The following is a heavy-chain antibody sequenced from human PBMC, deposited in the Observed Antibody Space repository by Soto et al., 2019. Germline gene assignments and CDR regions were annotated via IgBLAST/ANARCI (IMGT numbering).Heavy chain of an antibody. Sequence: EVQLVESGGGLVQPGGSMRVSCAASGFTFSNYWMSWFRQAPGKGLEWVANIKEDGSERSYVDSVKGRFTISRDNAKNSLYLQMNSLRAEDTAVYYCAKVSDYLDRTAYRPIDYWGQGTLITVSS. CDR3: AKVSDYLDRTAYRPIDY. V-gene: IGHV3-7*03. J-gene: IGHJ4*02. CDR2: IKEDGSER. CDR1: GFTFSNYW. D-gene: IGHD3-16*01.